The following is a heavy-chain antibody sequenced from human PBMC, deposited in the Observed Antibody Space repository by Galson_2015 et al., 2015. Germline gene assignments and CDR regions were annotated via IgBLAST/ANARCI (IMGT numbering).Heavy chain of an antibody. J-gene: IGHJ4*02. CDR2: IWYDVSNK. D-gene: IGHD1-1*01. V-gene: IGHV3-33*01. CDR1: GFTFSSYA. CDR3: ARARADYNYYFDY. Sequence: SLRLSCAASGFTFSSYAMHWVRQAPGKGLEWVAIIWYDVSNKKYADSVKGRFTISRDNSKNTLYLQMNSLRAEDTAVYYCARARADYNYYFDYWGQGTLVTVSS.